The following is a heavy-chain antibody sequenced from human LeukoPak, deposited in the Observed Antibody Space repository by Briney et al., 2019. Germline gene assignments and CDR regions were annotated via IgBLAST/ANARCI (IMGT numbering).Heavy chain of an antibody. CDR2: INWNGGST. D-gene: IGHD3-22*01. CDR3: ARVGCYYDSSGYYYFDY. CDR1: GFTFDDYG. J-gene: IGHJ4*02. V-gene: IGHV3-20*01. Sequence: GGSLRLSCAASGFTFDDYGMSWVRQAPGKGLEWVSGINWNGGSTGYADSVKGRFTISRDNAKNSLHLQMNSLRAEDTALYHCARVGCYYDSSGYYYFDYWGQGTLVTVSS.